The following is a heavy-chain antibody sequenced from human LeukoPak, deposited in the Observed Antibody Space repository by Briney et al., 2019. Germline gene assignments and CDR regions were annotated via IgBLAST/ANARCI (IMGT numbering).Heavy chain of an antibody. V-gene: IGHV3-23*01. CDR3: AKDHHYDSSDYGRYYYYGMDV. CDR1: GFIFSTYG. J-gene: IGHJ6*02. D-gene: IGHD3-22*01. Sequence: GGSLRLSCAASGFIFSTYGMRWVRQAPGKGLEWVSSVSGSGGSSYYGDSVKGRFTISRDNSKNTLYLQMNSLRVEDTAEYYCAKDHHYDSSDYGRYYYYGMDVWGQGTTVTVSS. CDR2: VSGSGGSS.